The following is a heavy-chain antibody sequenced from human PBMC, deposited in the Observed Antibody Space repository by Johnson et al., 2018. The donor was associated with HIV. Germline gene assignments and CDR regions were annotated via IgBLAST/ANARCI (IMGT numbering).Heavy chain of an antibody. V-gene: IGHV3-30*02. CDR1: EFTFSSYG. D-gene: IGHD5-24*01. CDR3: AKDFTDGAFDI. CDR2: IRFDGNNK. J-gene: IGHJ3*02. Sequence: VESGGGVVQPGGSLRLSCAASEFTFSSYGMHWVRQAPGKGLEWVTFIRFDGNNKYYADSVEGRFTISRDNSKNTLHLQMNSLRVEDTAVYYCAKDFTDGAFDIWGRGTMVTVSS.